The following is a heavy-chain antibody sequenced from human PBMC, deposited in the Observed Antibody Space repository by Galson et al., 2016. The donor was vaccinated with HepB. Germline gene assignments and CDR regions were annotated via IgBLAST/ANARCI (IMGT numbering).Heavy chain of an antibody. Sequence: SLRLSCAASGFIFSSYSINWVRQAPGTGLEWVSSISSSSSYIYYADSVKGRFTISRDNAKNSLYLQMNSLRAEDTAVSCGAGGVGVLDYWGQGLLFTVSS. V-gene: IGHV3-21*01. J-gene: IGHJ4*02. CDR3: AGGVGVLDY. CDR2: ISSSSSYI. CDR1: GFIFSSYS. D-gene: IGHD3-3*01.